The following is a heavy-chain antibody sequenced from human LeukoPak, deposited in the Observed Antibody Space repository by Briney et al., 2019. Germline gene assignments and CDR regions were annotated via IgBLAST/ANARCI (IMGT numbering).Heavy chain of an antibody. Sequence: SETLSLTCTVSGGSISSYYWSWIRQPPGKGLEWIGYIYYSGSTNYNPSLKSRVTISVDTSKNQFSLKLSSVTAADTAVYYCARHNRRGSYYFDYWGQGTLVTVSS. V-gene: IGHV4-59*08. CDR3: ARHNRRGSYYFDY. CDR1: GGSISSYY. J-gene: IGHJ4*02. CDR2: IYYSGST. D-gene: IGHD5-12*01.